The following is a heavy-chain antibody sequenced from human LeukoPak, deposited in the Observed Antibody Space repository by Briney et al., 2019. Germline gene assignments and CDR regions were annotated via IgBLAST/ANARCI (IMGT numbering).Heavy chain of an antibody. CDR3: ATYPIAVAFQH. D-gene: IGHD6-19*01. J-gene: IGHJ1*01. CDR1: GGPISNYY. Sequence: SETLSLTCTVSGGPISNYYWSWIRQPPGKGLEWIGYIFYSGSTNYNPSLMSRVTISVDTSKNQFSLKLSSVTAADTAVYYCATYPIAVAFQHWGQGTLVTVSS. CDR2: IFYSGST. V-gene: IGHV4-59*01.